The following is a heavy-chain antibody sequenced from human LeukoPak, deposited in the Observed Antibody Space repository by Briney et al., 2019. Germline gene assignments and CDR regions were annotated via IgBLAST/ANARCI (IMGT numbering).Heavy chain of an antibody. CDR3: ARDARPAERTYYFDY. Sequence: PGGSLRLSCAASGFTFSNYAMSWVRQAPGKGLEWVSAISGSGGSTYYADSVKGRFTISRDNSKNTLYLQMNSLRAEDTAVYYCARDARPAERTYYFDYWGQGTLVTVSS. J-gene: IGHJ4*02. CDR1: GFTFSNYA. V-gene: IGHV3-23*01. CDR2: ISGSGGST. D-gene: IGHD3/OR15-3a*01.